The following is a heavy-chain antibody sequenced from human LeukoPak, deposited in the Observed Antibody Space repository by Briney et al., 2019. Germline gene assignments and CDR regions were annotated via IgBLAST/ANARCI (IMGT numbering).Heavy chain of an antibody. V-gene: IGHV4-34*01. CDR1: GGSFSGYY. Sequence: SETLSLTCAVYGGSFSGYYWSWIRQPPGKGLEWIGEINHSGSTYYNPSLKSRVTISVDTSKNQFSLKLSSVTAADTAVYYCARGPTLRYFDWLFFDYWGQGTLVTVSS. CDR2: INHSGST. J-gene: IGHJ4*02. D-gene: IGHD3-9*01. CDR3: ARGPTLRYFDWLFFDY.